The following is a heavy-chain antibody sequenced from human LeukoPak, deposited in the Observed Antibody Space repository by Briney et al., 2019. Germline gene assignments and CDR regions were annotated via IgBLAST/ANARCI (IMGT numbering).Heavy chain of an antibody. CDR3: ARVNWYRFDP. J-gene: IGHJ5*02. Sequence: GGSLRLSCEASGFPFSTFWMIWVRQPPVKGLEWVAKIQQDGSGEEYVDSVKGRFTISRDNAKNSLYLQVNSLRVEDTGVYYCARVNWYRFDPWGQGTLVTVSS. D-gene: IGHD1-1*01. CDR1: GFPFSTFW. CDR2: IQQDGSGE. V-gene: IGHV3-7*01.